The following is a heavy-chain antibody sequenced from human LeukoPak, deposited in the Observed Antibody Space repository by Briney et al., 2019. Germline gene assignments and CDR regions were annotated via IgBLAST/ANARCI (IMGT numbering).Heavy chain of an antibody. Sequence: SETLSLTCSVSGDSLSSYYWSWIRQPPGKTLEWIGYIFYSGNLKYNPSLKSRVTMSRDTSKNQFSLKLSSVTAADTAVYYCARASFYDFWSGYVDYWGQGTLVTVSS. D-gene: IGHD3-3*01. CDR3: ARASFYDFWSGYVDY. J-gene: IGHJ4*02. V-gene: IGHV4-59*08. CDR1: GDSLSSYY. CDR2: IFYSGNL.